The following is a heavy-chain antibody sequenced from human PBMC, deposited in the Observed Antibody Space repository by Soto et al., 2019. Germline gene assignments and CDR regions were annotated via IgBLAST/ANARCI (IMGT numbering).Heavy chain of an antibody. CDR1: GDSISTFY. J-gene: IGHJ4*02. CDR2: VYYTGST. CDR3: ARGRTVRNYADDSSDYFYFFDY. V-gene: IGHV4-59*01. D-gene: IGHD3-22*01. Sequence: SETLSLTFTVSGDSISTFYWAWMRQSPGKELEWIGYVYYTGSTNYNPSLKSRVTISVDRSKNQSSLKLTSANAADTAVYYCARGRTVRNYADDSSDYFYFFDYWGQGTQVTVSS.